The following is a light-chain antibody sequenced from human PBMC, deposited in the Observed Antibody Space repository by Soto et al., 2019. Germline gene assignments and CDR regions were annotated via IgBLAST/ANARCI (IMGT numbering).Light chain of an antibody. Sequence: QSALTQPPSASGSLGQSVTISCTGTSSDVGAYNYVSWYQQHPGKAPKLMIYEVTRRPSGVPDRFSGSKSGNTASLNVSGLQAGDKADYYCCSYADNTDYVFGTGTKVTVL. CDR1: SSDVGAYNY. CDR2: EVT. V-gene: IGLV2-8*01. J-gene: IGLJ1*01. CDR3: CSYADNTDYV.